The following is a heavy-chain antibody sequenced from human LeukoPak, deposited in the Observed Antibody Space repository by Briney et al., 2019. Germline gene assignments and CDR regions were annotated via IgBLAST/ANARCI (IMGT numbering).Heavy chain of an antibody. J-gene: IGHJ4*02. Sequence: PSETLSLTCAVYDGSFSDFYWSWIRQPPGKGLEWIGEINYRGFTNYNPSLTSRVTVSVDTSKNQSSLHLTSVTAADTALYYCARVLAVAGNLFDYWGQGTLVTVSS. CDR3: ARVLAVAGNLFDY. D-gene: IGHD6-19*01. CDR1: DGSFSDFY. V-gene: IGHV4-34*01. CDR2: INYRGFT.